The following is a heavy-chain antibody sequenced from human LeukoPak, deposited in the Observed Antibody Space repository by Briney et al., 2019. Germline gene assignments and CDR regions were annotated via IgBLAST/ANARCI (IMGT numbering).Heavy chain of an antibody. CDR3: ARDMSRYVFDI. V-gene: IGHV3-33*01. Sequence: GGSLRLSCAASGSIFSSYGFHWVRQAPGKGLEWVAAIWSDGSQKYYTDSVKGRFTISRDDSKSTLYLHMNSLRAEDTAVYSCARDMSRYVFDIWGQGTMVTVSS. J-gene: IGHJ3*02. CDR1: GSIFSSYG. CDR2: IWSDGSQK. D-gene: IGHD3-10*02.